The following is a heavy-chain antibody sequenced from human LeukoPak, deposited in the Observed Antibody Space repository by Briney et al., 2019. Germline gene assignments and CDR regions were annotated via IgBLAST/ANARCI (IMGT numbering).Heavy chain of an antibody. Sequence: ASVKVSCKASGYTFTSYGISWVRQAPGQGLEWMGWISAYNGNTNYAQKLQGRVTMTTDTSTSTAYMELRSLRSDDTAVYYCARDSFDDILTGYPSHFDYWGQGTLVTVSS. D-gene: IGHD3-9*01. CDR2: ISAYNGNT. CDR1: GYTFTSYG. V-gene: IGHV1-18*01. J-gene: IGHJ4*02. CDR3: ARDSFDDILTGYPSHFDY.